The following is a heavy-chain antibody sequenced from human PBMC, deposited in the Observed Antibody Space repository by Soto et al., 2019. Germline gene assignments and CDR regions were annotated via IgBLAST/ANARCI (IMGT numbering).Heavy chain of an antibody. CDR1: GYTFTGYY. V-gene: IGHV1-2*02. CDR3: ARKTQITVVTGYYPYGMDF. D-gene: IGHD2-15*01. CDR2: INPNSGGT. Sequence: ASVKVSCKASGYTFTGYYIHWVRQTPGQGLEWMGWINPNSGGTNYAQKFKCRVTMTRDTSISTAYMQLSRLRSDDTAVYYCARKTQITVVTGYYPYGMDFWGQGTTVTVSS. J-gene: IGHJ6*02.